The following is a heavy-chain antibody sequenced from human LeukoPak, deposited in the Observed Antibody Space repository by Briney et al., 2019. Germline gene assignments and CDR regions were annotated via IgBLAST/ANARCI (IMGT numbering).Heavy chain of an antibody. V-gene: IGHV1-69*05. J-gene: IGHJ4*02. CDR2: IIPIFGTA. Sequence: ASVKVSCKASGYTFTSYGISWVRQAPGQGLEWMGWIIPIFGTANYAQKFQGRVTITTDESTSTAYMELSSLRSEDTAVYYCAGTDMVRGVPLYYFDYWGQGTLVTVSS. CDR3: AGTDMVRGVPLYYFDY. D-gene: IGHD3-10*01. CDR1: GYTFTSYG.